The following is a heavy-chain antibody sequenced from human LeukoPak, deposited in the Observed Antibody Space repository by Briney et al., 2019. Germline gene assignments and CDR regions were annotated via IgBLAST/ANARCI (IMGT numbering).Heavy chain of an antibody. CDR1: GGPFSGYY. Sequence: PSETLSLTCAVYGGPFSGYYWSWIRQPPGKGLEWIGNINHSGSTHYTPPLKSRVTISVDTSKNQFSLKLSSVTAADTAVYYCARVRVFNLPDYWGQGTLVTVSS. J-gene: IGHJ4*02. CDR2: INHSGST. V-gene: IGHV4-34*01. CDR3: ARVRVFNLPDY.